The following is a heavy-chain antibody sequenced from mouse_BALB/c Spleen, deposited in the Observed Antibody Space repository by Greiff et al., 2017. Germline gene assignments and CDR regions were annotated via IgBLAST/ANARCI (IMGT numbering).Heavy chain of an antibody. CDR1: GYTFTSYW. Sequence: QVQLQQSGAELVKPGASVKLSCKTSGYTFTSYWIQWVKQRPGQGLGWIGEIFPGTGTTYYNEKFKGKATLTIDTSSSTAYMQLSSLTSEDSAVYFCAIDVAMDYWGQGTSVTVSS. CDR2: IFPGTGTT. CDR3: AIDVAMDY. V-gene: IGHV1S132*01. J-gene: IGHJ4*01.